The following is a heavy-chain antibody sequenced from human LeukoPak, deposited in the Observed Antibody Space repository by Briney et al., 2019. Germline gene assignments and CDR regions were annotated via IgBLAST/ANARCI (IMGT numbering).Heavy chain of an antibody. CDR1: GFTFSSRDW. Sequence: TGGSLRLSCVASGFTFSSRDWMTWVRQAPGKGLEWVAHIKQDGSDKYYADSVRGRFTVSRDNAKNSLYLQMNSQRAEDTAVYYCARSCSGGTCNFPKFEPWGQGTLVTVSS. CDR3: ARSCSGGTCNFPKFEP. CDR2: IKQDGSDK. V-gene: IGHV3-7*01. D-gene: IGHD2-15*01. J-gene: IGHJ5*02.